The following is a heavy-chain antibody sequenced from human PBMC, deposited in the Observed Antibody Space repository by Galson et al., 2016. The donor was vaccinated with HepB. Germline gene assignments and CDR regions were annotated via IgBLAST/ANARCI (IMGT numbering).Heavy chain of an antibody. J-gene: IGHJ6*02. CDR3: ARDTKGRVEVVVAANYYYYYGMDV. D-gene: IGHD2-15*01. Sequence: SLRLSCAASGFTFSSYGMHWVRQAPGKGLEWVAVIWYDGSNKYYADSVKGRFTISRDSSKNTLYLQMNSLRAEDTAVYYCARDTKGRVEVVVAANYYYYYGMDVWGQGTTVTVSS. CDR2: IWYDGSNK. CDR1: GFTFSSYG. V-gene: IGHV3-33*01.